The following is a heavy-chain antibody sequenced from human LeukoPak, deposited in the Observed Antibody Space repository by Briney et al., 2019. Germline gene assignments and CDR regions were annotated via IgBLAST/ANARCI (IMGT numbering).Heavy chain of an antibody. V-gene: IGHV4-59*01. Sequence: SETLSLTCTVSGGSISSYYWSWIRQPPGKGLEWIGYIYYSGSTNYNPSLKSRVTISVDTSKNQFSLKLSSVTAADTAVYYCAYSSIVGATRPFDYWGQGTLVTVSS. D-gene: IGHD1-26*01. CDR2: IYYSGST. CDR1: GGSISSYY. J-gene: IGHJ4*02. CDR3: AYSSIVGATRPFDY.